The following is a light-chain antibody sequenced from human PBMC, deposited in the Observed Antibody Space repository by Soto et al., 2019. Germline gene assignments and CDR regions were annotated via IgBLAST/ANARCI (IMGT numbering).Light chain of an antibody. J-gene: IGKJ5*01. CDR1: QDISNY. CDR3: QQSDSLPIT. Sequence: DIQMTQSPSSLSASVGDRVTITCRASQDISNYLNWYQQRPGKAPKLLIYDASNLERGVPSRFSATRSGTQFTFAITSLQPEDVATYYCQQSDSLPITFGQGTRLEI. CDR2: DAS. V-gene: IGKV1-33*01.